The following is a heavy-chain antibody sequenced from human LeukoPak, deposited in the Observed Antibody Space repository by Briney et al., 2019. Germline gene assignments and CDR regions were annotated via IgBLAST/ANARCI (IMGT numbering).Heavy chain of an antibody. CDR3: AKGDSSGWSDY. J-gene: IGHJ4*02. CDR2: ISYDGSNK. CDR1: GFTFRSYA. D-gene: IGHD6-19*01. V-gene: IGHV3-30*04. Sequence: GGSLRLSCSATGFTFRSYAMHWVRQAPGKGLEWVAVISYDGSNKYYADSVKGRFTISRDNSKNTLYLQMNSLRAEDTAVYYCAKGDSSGWSDYWGQGTLVTVSS.